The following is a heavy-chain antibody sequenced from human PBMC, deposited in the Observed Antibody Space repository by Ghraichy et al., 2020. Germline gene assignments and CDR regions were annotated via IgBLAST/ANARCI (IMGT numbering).Heavy chain of an antibody. CDR2: IYTSGST. CDR3: ARGYCSSTSCYFDY. V-gene: IGHV4-4*07. Sequence: SETLSLTCTVSGGSISSYYCSWIRQPAGKGLEWIGRIYTSGSTNYNPSLKSRVTMSVDTSKNQFSLKLSSVTAADTAVYYCARGYCSSTSCYFDYWGQGTLVTVSS. J-gene: IGHJ4*02. D-gene: IGHD2-2*01. CDR1: GGSISSYY.